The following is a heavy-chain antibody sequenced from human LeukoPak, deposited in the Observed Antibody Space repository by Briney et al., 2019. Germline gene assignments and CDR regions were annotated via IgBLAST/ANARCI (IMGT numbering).Heavy chain of an antibody. CDR3: ARVPTNILTGYYIGYFDY. J-gene: IGHJ4*02. CDR1: GGSFSGYY. Sequence: PSETLSLTCAVYGGSFSGYYWSWIRQPPGKGLEWIGKINHSGSTNYNPSLKSRVTISVDTSKNQFSLKLSSVTAADTAVYYCARVPTNILTGYYIGYFDYWGQGTLVTVSS. CDR2: INHSGST. V-gene: IGHV4-34*01. D-gene: IGHD3-9*01.